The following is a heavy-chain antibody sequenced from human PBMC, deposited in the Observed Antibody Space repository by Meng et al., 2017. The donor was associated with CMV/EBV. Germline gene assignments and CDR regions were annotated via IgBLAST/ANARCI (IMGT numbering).Heavy chain of an antibody. CDR1: GYTFTSYG. CDR3: ARARYCSSTSCSDFQH. Sequence: ASVKVSCKASGYTFTSYGISWVRQPPGQGLEWMGCISAYNGNTNYAQKLQGRVTMTTDTSTSTPYMELRSLRSDDTAVYYCARARYCSSTSCSDFQHWGQGTLVTVSS. CDR2: ISAYNGNT. V-gene: IGHV1-18*01. D-gene: IGHD2-2*01. J-gene: IGHJ1*01.